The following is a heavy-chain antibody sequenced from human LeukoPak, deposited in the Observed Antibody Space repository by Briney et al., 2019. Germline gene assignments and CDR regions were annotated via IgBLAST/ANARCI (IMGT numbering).Heavy chain of an antibody. CDR3: AVYSSLDY. V-gene: IGHV3-53*01. J-gene: IGHJ4*02. CDR2: IYSGGST. CDR1: GFTLSNNY. D-gene: IGHD3-22*01. Sequence: GGSLRLSCAASGFTLSNNYMSWVRQAPGKGLEWVSLIYSGGSTYYADSVKGRFTISRDNSKNILFLQMTSLRAEDTAVYFCAVYSSLDYWGQGTLVTVSS.